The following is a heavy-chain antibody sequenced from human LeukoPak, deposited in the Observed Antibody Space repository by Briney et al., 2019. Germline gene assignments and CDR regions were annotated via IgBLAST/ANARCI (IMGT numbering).Heavy chain of an antibody. Sequence: SVKVSCKASGGTFNTYAISWVRQAPGQGLEWMGRIIPIFGITNYAQKFQGRVTITADKSTTTAYMELSSLRSEDTAVYYCARALWGDGYSYGYGDYWGQGTLVTVSS. V-gene: IGHV1-69*10. CDR3: ARALWGDGYSYGYGDY. CDR2: IIPIFGIT. J-gene: IGHJ4*02. D-gene: IGHD5-18*01. CDR1: GGTFNTYA.